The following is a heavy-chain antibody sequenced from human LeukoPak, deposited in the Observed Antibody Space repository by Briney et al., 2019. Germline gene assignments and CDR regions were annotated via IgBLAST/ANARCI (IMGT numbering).Heavy chain of an antibody. CDR3: ARHSSGWWDYYFDY. CDR1: GGTFSSYA. J-gene: IGHJ4*02. D-gene: IGHD6-19*01. CDR2: IIPIFGTA. V-gene: IGHV1-69*05. Sequence: GSSVKVSCKASGGTFSSYAISWVRQAPGQGLEWMEGIIPIFGTANYAQKFQGRVTITTDDSTSTAYMELSSLRPEDTAVYYCARHSSGWWDYYFDYWGQGTLVTVSS.